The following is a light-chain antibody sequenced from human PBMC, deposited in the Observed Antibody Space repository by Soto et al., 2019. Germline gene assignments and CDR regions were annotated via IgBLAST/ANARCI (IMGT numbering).Light chain of an antibody. V-gene: IGKV3-20*01. Sequence: EIVLTQSPGTLSLSPGERATLSCRASQYLSSSYLVWYQQKPGQAPRLLIYAASSRVTGIPDRFSGSGSATEYTLTISRLEPEDFAVYYCQQQGTFGQGTKLEIK. CDR1: QYLSSSY. CDR3: QQQGT. J-gene: IGKJ2*01. CDR2: AAS.